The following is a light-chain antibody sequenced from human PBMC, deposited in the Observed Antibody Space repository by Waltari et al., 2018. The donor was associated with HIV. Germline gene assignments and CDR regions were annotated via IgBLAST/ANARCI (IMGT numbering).Light chain of an antibody. J-gene: IGKJ4*01. CDR1: KNVFYSSNNKNY. V-gene: IGKV4-1*01. CDR3: QQTYTIPPT. CDR2: WAS. Sequence: EILMSLSPESLAVSLGEKASIKCSSSKNVFYSSNNKNYLSWYQQKPGQPPKLIIYWASSRQSGVPDRFSGSGSGTDFTLTISSLQAEDVAVYFCQQTYTIPPTFGGGTKVEIK.